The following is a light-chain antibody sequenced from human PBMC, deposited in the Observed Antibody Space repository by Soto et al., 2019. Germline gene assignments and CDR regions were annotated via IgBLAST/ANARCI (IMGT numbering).Light chain of an antibody. CDR2: DAS. J-gene: IGKJ4*01. Sequence: EIVLTQSPATLSLSPGERATLSCRASQSVSSYLAWYQQKPGQPPRLLIYDASNRATGIPDRFSGSGSGTDFTLTISSLEPEDFAVYYCQQRSNWPLTFGGGTKLAI. CDR3: QQRSNWPLT. CDR1: QSVSSY. V-gene: IGKV3-11*01.